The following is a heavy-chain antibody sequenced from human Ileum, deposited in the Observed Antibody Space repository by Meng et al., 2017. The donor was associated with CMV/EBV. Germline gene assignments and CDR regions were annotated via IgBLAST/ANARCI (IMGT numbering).Heavy chain of an antibody. Sequence: GGSLRLSCAASGLIVSDNYMTWVRQAPGKGLVWVSLTYNDGYTSYADSVRGRFTVSRDNSQNTLFPQRTSLRAEDTAVYYCVRGQVYFDFWGHGALVTVSS. J-gene: IGHJ4*01. CDR2: TYNDGYT. CDR1: GLIVSDNY. CDR3: VRGQVYFDF. V-gene: IGHV3-66*02.